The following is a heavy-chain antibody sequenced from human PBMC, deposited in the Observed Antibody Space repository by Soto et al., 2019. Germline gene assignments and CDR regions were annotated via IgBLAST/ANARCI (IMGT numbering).Heavy chain of an antibody. CDR3: ARALRDPLILEWLSPPDFDY. D-gene: IGHD3-3*01. V-gene: IGHV3-74*01. CDR1: GFTFSSYW. Sequence: GGSLRLSCAASGFTFSSYWMHWVRQAPGKGLVWVSRINSDGSSTSYADSVKGRFNISRDNAKNTLYLQMNSLRAEDTAVYYCARALRDPLILEWLSPPDFDYWGQGTLVTVSS. J-gene: IGHJ4*02. CDR2: INSDGSST.